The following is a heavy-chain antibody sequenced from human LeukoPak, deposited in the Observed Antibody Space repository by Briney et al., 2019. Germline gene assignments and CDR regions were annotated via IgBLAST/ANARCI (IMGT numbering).Heavy chain of an antibody. D-gene: IGHD6-19*01. V-gene: IGHV3-23*01. J-gene: IGHJ3*02. CDR2: ISGSGGST. Sequence: PGGSLRLSCTVSGFTFSSYWMSWVRQAPGKGLEWVSAISGSGGSTYYADSVKGRFTISRDNSKNTLYLQMNSLGAGDTAVYYCARGSVAGNHAFDIWGQGTMVTVSS. CDR1: GFTFSSYW. CDR3: ARGSVAGNHAFDI.